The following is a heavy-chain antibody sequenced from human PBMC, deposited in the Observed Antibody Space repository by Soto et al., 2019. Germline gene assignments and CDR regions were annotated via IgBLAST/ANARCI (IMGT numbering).Heavy chain of an antibody. CDR3: VKGYWKGDV. V-gene: IGHV3-23*01. Sequence: EVQLLESGGGLVQPGGSLRLSCAASGFTFSTYAMNWVRQAPGNGLEWVSAISGSGGSIHYADSVKGRFTISRDNSKNTLDLQMNSLRDEDTAVYHRVKGYWKGDVWGQGTTVTVSS. D-gene: IGHD1-1*01. CDR2: ISGSGGSI. CDR1: GFTFSTYA. J-gene: IGHJ6*02.